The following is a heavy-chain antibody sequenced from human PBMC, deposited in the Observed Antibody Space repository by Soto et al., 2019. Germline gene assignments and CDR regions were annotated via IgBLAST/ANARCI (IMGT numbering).Heavy chain of an antibody. Sequence: QVQLVQSGAEVKKPGSSVKVSCKASGYTFTSYAMHWVRQAPGQRLEWMGWINAGNGNTKYSQKFQGRVTITRDTSASTAYMELSSLRSEDTAVYYCARSRWYQLLNGFDPWGQGTLVTVSS. J-gene: IGHJ5*02. CDR2: INAGNGNT. V-gene: IGHV1-3*01. CDR3: ARSRWYQLLNGFDP. CDR1: GYTFTSYA. D-gene: IGHD2-2*01.